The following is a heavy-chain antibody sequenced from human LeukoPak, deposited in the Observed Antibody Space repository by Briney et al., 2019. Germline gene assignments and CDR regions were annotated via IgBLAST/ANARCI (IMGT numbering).Heavy chain of an antibody. CDR2: IYYSGTT. D-gene: IGHD1-26*01. Sequence: SETLSLTCTVSGGSISNYYWSWIRQPPGKGLEWIGYIYYSGTTNHNPSLKSRVTISVDTSKKQFSLKLSSVTAADTAFYYCARYIVSYPHDAFDIWGQGTMVTVSS. J-gene: IGHJ3*02. CDR3: ARYIVSYPHDAFDI. V-gene: IGHV4-59*01. CDR1: GGSISNYY.